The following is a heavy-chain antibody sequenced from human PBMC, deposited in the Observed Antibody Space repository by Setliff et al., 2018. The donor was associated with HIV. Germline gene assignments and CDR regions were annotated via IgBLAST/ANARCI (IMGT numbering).Heavy chain of an antibody. CDR2: IYYSGRT. CDR1: GGSISSSSYY. CDR3: ARPTAVNVSPSGLGYYYIDV. D-gene: IGHD3-9*01. V-gene: IGHV4-39*01. J-gene: IGHJ6*03. Sequence: SETLSLTCTVSGGSISSSSYYWGWIRKPPGKGLEWIGSIYYSGRTYYNPSLKSRVTIAVDKTKTQFSLKLRSVTAADTAIYDCARPTAVNVSPSGLGYYYIDVWGKGTTVTV.